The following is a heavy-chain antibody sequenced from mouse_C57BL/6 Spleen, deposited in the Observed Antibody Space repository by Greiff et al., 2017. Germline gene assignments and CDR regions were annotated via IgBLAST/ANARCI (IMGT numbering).Heavy chain of an antibody. Sequence: EAGGGLVQPKGSLKLSCAASGFSFNTYAMNWVRQAPGKGLEWVARIRSKSNNYATYYADSVKDRFTISRDDSESMLYLQMNNLKTEDTAMYYCVREGGCFDYWGQGTTLTVSS. CDR2: IRSKSNNYAT. J-gene: IGHJ2*01. CDR1: GFSFNTYA. V-gene: IGHV10-1*01. CDR3: VREGGCFDY.